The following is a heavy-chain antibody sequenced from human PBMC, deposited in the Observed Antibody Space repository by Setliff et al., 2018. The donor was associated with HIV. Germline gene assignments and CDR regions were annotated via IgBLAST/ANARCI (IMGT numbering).Heavy chain of an antibody. CDR2: ISYDGSNK. V-gene: IGHV3-30-3*01. CDR3: AREAVWSDAFDI. CDR1: GFTFSSYA. J-gene: IGHJ3*02. Sequence: GGSLRLSCAASGFTFSSYAMHWVRQAPGKGLEWVAVISYDGSNKYYADSVKGRFTISRDNSKNALYLQMNSLRAEDTAVYYCAREAVWSDAFDIWGQGTMVTVAS. D-gene: IGHD1-1*01.